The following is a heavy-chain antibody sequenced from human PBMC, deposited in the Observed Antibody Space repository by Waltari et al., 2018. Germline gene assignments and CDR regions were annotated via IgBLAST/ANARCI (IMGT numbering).Heavy chain of an antibody. D-gene: IGHD6-13*01. CDR1: GGSFSGYY. CDR2: INHSGST. J-gene: IGHJ5*02. Sequence: QVQLQQWGAGLLKPSETLSLTCAVYGGSFSGYYWSWIRQPPGKGLERIGEINHSGSTNYNPSLKSRVTISVDTSKNQFSLKLSSVTAADTAVYYCARKSSSWFRATSWFDPWGQGTLVTVSS. CDR3: ARKSSSWFRATSWFDP. V-gene: IGHV4-34*01.